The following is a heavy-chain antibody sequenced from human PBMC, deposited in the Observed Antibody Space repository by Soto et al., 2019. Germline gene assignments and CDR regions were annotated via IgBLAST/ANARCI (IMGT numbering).Heavy chain of an antibody. D-gene: IGHD3-3*01. J-gene: IGHJ4*02. CDR3: ARGGYYDFWSGYYSGPYYFDY. Sequence: GGSLRLSCAASGFTFSSYGMHWVRQAPGKGLEWVAVIWYDGSNKYYADSVKGRFTISRDNSKSTLYLQMNSLRAEDTAVYYCARGGYYDFWSGYYSGPYYFDYWRQGTLVTVSS. V-gene: IGHV3-33*01. CDR1: GFTFSSYG. CDR2: IWYDGSNK.